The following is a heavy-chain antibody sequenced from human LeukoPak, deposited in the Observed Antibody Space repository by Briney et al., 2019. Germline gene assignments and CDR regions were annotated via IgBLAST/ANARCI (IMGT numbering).Heavy chain of an antibody. CDR3: ARDDGSGSYVFDP. V-gene: IGHV1-2*02. Sequence: ASVKVSCKASGYTFTGYYMHWVRQAPGQGLEWMGWINPNSGGTNYAQKFQGRVTMTRDTSISTAYMELSRLRSDDTAVYYCARDDGSGSYVFDPWGQGTLVTVSP. CDR2: INPNSGGT. CDR1: GYTFTGYY. D-gene: IGHD3-10*01. J-gene: IGHJ5*02.